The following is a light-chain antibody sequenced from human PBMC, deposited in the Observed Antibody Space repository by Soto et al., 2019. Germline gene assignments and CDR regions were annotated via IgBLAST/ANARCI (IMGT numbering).Light chain of an antibody. CDR2: SNY. CDR1: TSNIGSNT. V-gene: IGLV1-44*01. Sequence: QTVVTQPPSASGTPGQRVTISCSGGTSNIGSNTVNWYYHLPGTAPKLLMYSNYQRPSGVPDRFSGSKSGTSASLAISGLQSEDEAYYYCAAWDDSLNGPVFDGGTKLTVL. CDR3: AAWDDSLNGPV. J-gene: IGLJ2*01.